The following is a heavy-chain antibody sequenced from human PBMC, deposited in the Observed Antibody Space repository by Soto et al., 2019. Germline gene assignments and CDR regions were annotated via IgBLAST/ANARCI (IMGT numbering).Heavy chain of an antibody. CDR2: ISSSTRYI. CDR1: GFTFSDYS. D-gene: IGHD6-19*01. V-gene: IGHV3-21*06. Sequence: EVQLVESGGGLVKPRGSLRLSCAASGFTFSDYSMNWVRQAPGKGLDWVSSISSSTRYIYYADSVKGRFTISRDNAKNSLYLQMNSLRAEDTAVYYCARDTSGWYKGEFDYWGQGTLVTVSS. CDR3: ARDTSGWYKGEFDY. J-gene: IGHJ4*02.